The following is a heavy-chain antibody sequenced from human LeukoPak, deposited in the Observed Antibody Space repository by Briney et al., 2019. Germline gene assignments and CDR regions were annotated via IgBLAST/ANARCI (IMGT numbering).Heavy chain of an antibody. CDR3: ARVYSERLTAGYLDH. CDR1: GFTFSTYA. Sequence: GGSLRLSCAASGFTFSTYAMHWVRQAPGKGLEWLAYISRISDCIYYADSVKGRFTISRDNSKNSLYLQMSSLRDEDTAVYYCARVYSERLTAGYLDHWGQGTWVTVSP. CDR2: ISRISDCI. V-gene: IGHV3-21*05. J-gene: IGHJ4*02. D-gene: IGHD2-8*01.